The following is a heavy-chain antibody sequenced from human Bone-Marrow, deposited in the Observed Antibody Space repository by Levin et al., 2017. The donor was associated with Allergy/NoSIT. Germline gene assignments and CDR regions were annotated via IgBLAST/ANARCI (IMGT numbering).Heavy chain of an antibody. V-gene: IGHV3-7*04. D-gene: IGHD5-18*01. CDR3: ARDKRRQLWHAFDY. J-gene: IGHJ4*02. CDR1: GFTFSSYW. Sequence: PGGSLRLSCAASGFTFSSYWMSWVRQAPGKGLEWVANIKQDGSEKYYVDSVKGRFTISRDNAKDSLYLQMNSLRAEDTAVYYCARDKRRQLWHAFDYWGQGTLVTVSS. CDR2: IKQDGSEK.